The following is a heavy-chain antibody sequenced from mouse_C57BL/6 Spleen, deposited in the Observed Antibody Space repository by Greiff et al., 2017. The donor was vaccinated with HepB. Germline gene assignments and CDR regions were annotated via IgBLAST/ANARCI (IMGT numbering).Heavy chain of an antibody. CDR2: IYPGDGDT. D-gene: IGHD1-1*01. Sequence: QVQLQQSGPELVKPGASVKISCKASGYAFSSSWMNWVKQRPGKGLEWIGRIYPGDGDTNYNGKFKGKATLTADKSSSTAYMQLSSLTSEDSAVYFCARNPDYYGSSSLFAYWGQGTLVTVSA. CDR1: GYAFSSSW. CDR3: ARNPDYYGSSSLFAY. J-gene: IGHJ3*01. V-gene: IGHV1-82*01.